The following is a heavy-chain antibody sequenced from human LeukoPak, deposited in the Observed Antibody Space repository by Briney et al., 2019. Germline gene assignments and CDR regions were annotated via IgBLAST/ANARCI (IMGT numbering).Heavy chain of an antibody. CDR3: ARGYYDLLTGYPKNFDN. CDR2: VYTSGST. V-gene: IGHV4-4*07. CDR1: GGSISGYY. Sequence: PSETLSLTCSVSGGSISGYYWTWIRQPAGKGLEWIGRVYTSGSTHYNPSLKTRLTMSVDTSKNQFSLKLSSVTAADTAVYYCARGYYDLLTGYPKNFDNWGQGTLVTVSS. J-gene: IGHJ4*02. D-gene: IGHD3-9*01.